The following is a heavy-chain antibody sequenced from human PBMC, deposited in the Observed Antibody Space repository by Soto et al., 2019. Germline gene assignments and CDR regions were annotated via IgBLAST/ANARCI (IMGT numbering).Heavy chain of an antibody. CDR2: IKQDGSEK. Sequence: SLRLSCAASGFTFSSYWMSWVRQAPGKGLEWVANIKQDGSEKYYVDSVKGRFTISRDNAKNSLYLQMNSLRAEDTGVYYCARDEVEDIVVVPAAIPVNPFDYWGQGTLVTVSS. V-gene: IGHV3-7*03. CDR1: GFTFSSYW. D-gene: IGHD2-2*02. J-gene: IGHJ4*02. CDR3: ARDEVEDIVVVPAAIPVNPFDY.